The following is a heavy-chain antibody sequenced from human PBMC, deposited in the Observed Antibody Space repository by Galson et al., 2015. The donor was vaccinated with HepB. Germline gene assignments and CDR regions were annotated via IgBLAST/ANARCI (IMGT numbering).Heavy chain of an antibody. J-gene: IGHJ5*02. CDR1: GYSFTSYW. V-gene: IGHV5-51*01. CDR3: ARLVLGWPSGSIAAAGPNWFDP. D-gene: IGHD6-13*01. CDR2: IYPGDSDT. Sequence: QSGAEVKKPGESLKISCKGSGYSFTSYWIGWVRQMPGKGLEWMGIIYPGDSDTRYSPSFQGQVTISADKSISTAYLQWSSLKASDTAMYYCARLVLGWPSGSIAAAGPNWFDPWGQGTLVTVSS.